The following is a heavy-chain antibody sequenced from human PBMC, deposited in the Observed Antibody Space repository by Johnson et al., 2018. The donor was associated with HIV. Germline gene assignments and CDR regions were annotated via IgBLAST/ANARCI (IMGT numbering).Heavy chain of an antibody. D-gene: IGHD3-22*01. V-gene: IGHV3-20*04. Sequence: VQLVESGGGVVQPGRSLRLSCAASGFTFDDYGMSWVRQAPGKGLEWVSGINWNGGSTGHADSVKGRFTISRDNAKNSLYMQMKSLRAEDTALYYCARDPFHYYDSSGYAGGAFDIWGQGTMVTVSS. CDR1: GFTFDDYG. CDR3: ARDPFHYYDSSGYAGGAFDI. CDR2: INWNGGST. J-gene: IGHJ3*02.